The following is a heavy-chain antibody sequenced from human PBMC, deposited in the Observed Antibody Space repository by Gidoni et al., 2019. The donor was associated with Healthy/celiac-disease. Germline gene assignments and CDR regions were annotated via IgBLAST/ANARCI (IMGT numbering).Heavy chain of an antibody. D-gene: IGHD1-26*01. CDR1: GFTFSSYW. Sequence: EVQLVESGGGLVQPGGSLRLSCAASGFTFSSYWMSWVRQAPGKGLEWVANIKQDGSEKYYVDPVKGRFTISRDNAKNSLYLQMNSLRAEDTAVYYCARDNRRVGAIPEFDPWGQGTLVTVSS. J-gene: IGHJ5*02. V-gene: IGHV3-7*01. CDR2: IKQDGSEK. CDR3: ARDNRRVGAIPEFDP.